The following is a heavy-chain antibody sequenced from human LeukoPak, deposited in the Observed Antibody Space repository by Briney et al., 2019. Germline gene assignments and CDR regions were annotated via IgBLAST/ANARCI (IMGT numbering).Heavy chain of an antibody. CDR1: GFTFSGHW. V-gene: IGHV3-7*04. D-gene: IGHD6-19*01. J-gene: IGHJ4*02. Sequence: PGGSLRLSCAASGFTFSGHWMSWVRQAPGKGLEWVAKINQDGTEKRHVDSVKGRFTTSRDNAKNSLYLQMNSLRGEDTAAYYCARGVAVSGQYFDSWGQGTLVTVSS. CDR2: INQDGTEK. CDR3: ARGVAVSGQYFDS.